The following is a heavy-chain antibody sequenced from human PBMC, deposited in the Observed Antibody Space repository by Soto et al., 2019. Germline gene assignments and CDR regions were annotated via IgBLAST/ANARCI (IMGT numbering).Heavy chain of an antibody. Sequence: SETLSLTCTVSGGSISSGGYYWSWIRQHPGKGLEWIGYIYYSGSTYYNPSLKSRVTISVDKSKNQFSLKLSSVTAADTAVYYCARSNYYGSGRVTSKSYYYYYGMDVWGQGTTVTVSS. CDR1: GGSISSGGYY. CDR2: IYYSGST. CDR3: ARSNYYGSGRVTSKSYYYYYGMDV. V-gene: IGHV4-31*03. D-gene: IGHD3-10*01. J-gene: IGHJ6*02.